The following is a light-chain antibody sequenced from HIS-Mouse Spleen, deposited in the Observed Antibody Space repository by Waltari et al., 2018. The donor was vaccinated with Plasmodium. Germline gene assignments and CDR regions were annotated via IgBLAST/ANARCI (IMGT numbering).Light chain of an antibody. Sequence: EIVMTQSPATLSVSPGERATLSCRASPSVSSNLAWYQQKPGQAPRLLIYGASTRATGIAARCSGSGSGTEFTLTISSMQSEDFAVYYCQQYNNWPPLTFGGGTKVEIK. J-gene: IGKJ4*01. CDR3: QQYNNWPPLT. V-gene: IGKV3-15*01. CDR1: PSVSSN. CDR2: GAS.